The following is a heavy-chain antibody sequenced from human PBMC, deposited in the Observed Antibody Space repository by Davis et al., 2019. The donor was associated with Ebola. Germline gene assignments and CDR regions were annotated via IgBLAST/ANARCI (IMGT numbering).Heavy chain of an antibody. D-gene: IGHD5-12*01. CDR3: ARGGSWLHKFDY. J-gene: IGHJ4*02. V-gene: IGHV4-4*02. Sequence: MPSETMSLTCAVSGGSISSSNWWSWVRQPPGKGLEWIGEIYHSGSTNYNPSLKSRVTISVDKSKNQFSLKLSSVTAADTAVYYCARGGSWLHKFDYWGQGTLVTVSS. CDR2: IYHSGST. CDR1: GGSISSSNW.